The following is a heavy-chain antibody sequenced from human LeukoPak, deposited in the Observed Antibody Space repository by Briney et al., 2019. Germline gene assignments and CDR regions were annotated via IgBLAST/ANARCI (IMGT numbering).Heavy chain of an antibody. J-gene: IGHJ4*02. CDR2: ISPGDSKT. D-gene: IGHD3-22*01. Sequence: GEPLKISCKGSGYIFTNYWIGWVRQMPGRGLEWMGVISPGDSKTRYSPSFRGQVTISADTSISTAYLQWSSLKASDPAIYYCARRRDYGSSDYWGQGTLVTVSS. CDR1: GYIFTNYW. V-gene: IGHV5-51*01. CDR3: ARRRDYGSSDY.